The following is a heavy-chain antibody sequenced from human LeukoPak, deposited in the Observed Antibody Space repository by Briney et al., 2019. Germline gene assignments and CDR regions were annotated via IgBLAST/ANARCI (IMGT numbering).Heavy chain of an antibody. J-gene: IGHJ4*02. D-gene: IGHD3-22*01. CDR2: IIPIFGTA. CDR1: GGTLSSYA. Sequence: SVKVSCKASGGTLSSYAISWVRQAPGQGLEWMGGIIPIFGTANYAQKFQGRVTITADESTSTAYMELSSLRSEDTAVYYCARDYYDSSGYYLIFDCWGQGTLVTVSS. CDR3: ARDYYDSSGYYLIFDC. V-gene: IGHV1-69*13.